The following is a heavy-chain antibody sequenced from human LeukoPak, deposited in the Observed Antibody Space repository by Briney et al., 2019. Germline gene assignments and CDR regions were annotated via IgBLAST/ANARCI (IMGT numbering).Heavy chain of an antibody. CDR1: GFTFSSYA. CDR2: TSYDGSNK. Sequence: GGSLRLSCAASGFTFSSYAMHWVRQAPGKGLEWVAVTSYDGSNKYYADSVKGRFTISRDNAKNSLYLQMNSLGAEDTAVYYCASRIAAAGTMTYYYYYGMDVWGQGTTVTVSS. V-gene: IGHV3-30-3*01. D-gene: IGHD6-13*01. CDR3: ASRIAAAGTMTYYYYYGMDV. J-gene: IGHJ6*02.